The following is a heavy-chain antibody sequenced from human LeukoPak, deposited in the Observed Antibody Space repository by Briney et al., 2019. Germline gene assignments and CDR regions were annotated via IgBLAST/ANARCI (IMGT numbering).Heavy chain of an antibody. CDR1: GYTFTSYY. CDR3: ARDYYDSSGYYYRAPNAFVI. Sequence: ASVKVSCKASGYTFTSYYMHWVRQAPGQGLEWMGIINPSGGSTSYAQKFQGRVTMTRDTSTSTVYMELSSLRSEDTAVYYCARDYYDSSGYYYRAPNAFVIWGQGTMVTVSS. J-gene: IGHJ3*02. V-gene: IGHV1-46*01. D-gene: IGHD3-22*01. CDR2: INPSGGST.